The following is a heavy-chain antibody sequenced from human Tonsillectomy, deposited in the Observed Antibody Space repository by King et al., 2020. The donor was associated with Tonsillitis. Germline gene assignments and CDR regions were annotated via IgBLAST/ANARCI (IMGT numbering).Heavy chain of an antibody. Sequence: QVQLVESGAEVKKPGASVKVSCKASGYIFTGYFMHWVRQAPGQGLEWMGWINPESGDTNYARQFRGRVTMTIDTSISTAYMELSRLRFDDTAVYYCAREGEKTPAMLYWGQGTLATVSS. CDR3: AREGEKTPAMLY. V-gene: IGHV1-2*02. CDR1: GYIFTGYF. CDR2: INPESGDT. J-gene: IGHJ4*02. D-gene: IGHD3-10*01.